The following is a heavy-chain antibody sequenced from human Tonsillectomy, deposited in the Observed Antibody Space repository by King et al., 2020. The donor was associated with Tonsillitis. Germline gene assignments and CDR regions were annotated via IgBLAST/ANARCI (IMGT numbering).Heavy chain of an antibody. CDR2: ISWNGGSI. Sequence: VQLVQSGGGLVQPGRSLRLSCAASGFTFDNYAMHWVRQAPGKGLEWVSGISWNGGSIGYSDSVKGRFTISRDNARNSLYLQMNSLRAEDTAFYYCAKDYSLRPEAFYYWGRGTLVTVSS. D-gene: IGHD3-16*01. V-gene: IGHV3-9*01. CDR1: GFTFDNYA. CDR3: AKDYSLRPEAFYY. J-gene: IGHJ4*02.